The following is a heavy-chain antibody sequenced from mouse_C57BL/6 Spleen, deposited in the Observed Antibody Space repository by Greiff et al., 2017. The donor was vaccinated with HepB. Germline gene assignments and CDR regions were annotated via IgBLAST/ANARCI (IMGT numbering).Heavy chain of an antibody. CDR3: ARAWGTTANLDY. Sequence: QVHVKQSGAELARPGASVKMSCKASGYTFTSYTMHWVKQRPGQGLEWIGYINPSSGYTKYNQKFKDKATLTADKSSSTAYMQLSSLTSEDSAVYYCARAWGTTANLDYWGQGTTLTVSS. J-gene: IGHJ2*01. CDR1: GYTFTSYT. CDR2: INPSSGYT. V-gene: IGHV1-4*01. D-gene: IGHD1-2*01.